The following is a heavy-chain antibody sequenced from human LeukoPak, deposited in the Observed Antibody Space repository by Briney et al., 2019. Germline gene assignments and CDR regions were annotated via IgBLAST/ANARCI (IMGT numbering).Heavy chain of an antibody. CDR1: GYTFTSYY. V-gene: IGHV1-46*01. D-gene: IGHD2-2*01. CDR3: ASDLVSLLDCSVTSCYPGYYFDY. CDR2: INPSGGAT. J-gene: IGHJ4*02. Sequence: ASVKVSCKASGYTFTSYYMHWVRQAPGQGLEWMGIINPSGGATSYAQKFQGRLTMTRDTSTSTVYMELSSLRSEDTAVYYCASDLVSLLDCSVTSCYPGYYFDYWGQGTLVTVSS.